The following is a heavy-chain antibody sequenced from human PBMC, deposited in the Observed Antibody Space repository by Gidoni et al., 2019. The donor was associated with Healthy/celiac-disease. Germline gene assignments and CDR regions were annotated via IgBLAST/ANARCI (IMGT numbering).Heavy chain of an antibody. D-gene: IGHD5-18*01. V-gene: IGHV3-30*18. Sequence: QVQLVESGGGVVQPGRSLRLSCAASGFTFSSYGMHWVRQAPGKGLEWVAVISYDGSNKYYADSVKGRFTISRDNSKNTLYLQMNSLRAEDTAVYYCAKDFNLVQLWFSWDFDYWGQGTLVTVSS. CDR1: GFTFSSYG. J-gene: IGHJ4*02. CDR2: ISYDGSNK. CDR3: AKDFNLVQLWFSWDFDY.